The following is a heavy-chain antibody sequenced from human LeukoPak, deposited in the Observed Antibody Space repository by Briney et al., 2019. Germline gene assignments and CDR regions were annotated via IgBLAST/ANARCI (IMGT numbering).Heavy chain of an antibody. D-gene: IGHD3-22*01. CDR1: GGTFSSYA. J-gene: IGHJ4*02. Sequence: SVKVSCTASGGTFSSYAISWVRQAPGQGLEWMGGIIPIFGTANYAQKFQGRVTITADESTSTVYMELSSLRSEDTAVYYCARVENYYDSSGYYLQFDYWGQGTLVTVSS. CDR2: IIPIFGTA. CDR3: ARVENYYDSSGYYLQFDY. V-gene: IGHV1-69*01.